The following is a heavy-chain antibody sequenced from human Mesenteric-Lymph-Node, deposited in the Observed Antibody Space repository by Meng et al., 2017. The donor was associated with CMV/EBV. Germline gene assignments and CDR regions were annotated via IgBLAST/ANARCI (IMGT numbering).Heavy chain of an antibody. J-gene: IGHJ4*02. CDR1: AGSISSYY. V-gene: IGHV4-59*01. D-gene: IGHD3-16*02. CDR2: IYYSENI. Sequence: SETLSLTCTVSAGSISSYYWSWIRQPPGKGLEWIGYIYYSENINYNPSLKSRVTISVDTSKNQFSLKLSSVTAADTAVYYCAGLGGYRGAVDYWGQGTLVTVSS. CDR3: AGLGGYRGAVDY.